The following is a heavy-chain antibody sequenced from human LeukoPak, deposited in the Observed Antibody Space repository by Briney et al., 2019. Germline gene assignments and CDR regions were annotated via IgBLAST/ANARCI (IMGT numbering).Heavy chain of an antibody. V-gene: IGHV3-30*02. CDR3: ARDQFLWQQLPFDY. D-gene: IGHD6-13*01. J-gene: IGHJ4*02. Sequence: GGSLRLSCAASGFPFSDYVMHWVRQAPGKGLEWVAVIRYDGNNKYYADSVKGRFTISRDNSKNMLYLQMNSLGTEDTAVYYCARDQFLWQQLPFDYWGQGTLVTVSS. CDR2: IRYDGNNK. CDR1: GFPFSDYV.